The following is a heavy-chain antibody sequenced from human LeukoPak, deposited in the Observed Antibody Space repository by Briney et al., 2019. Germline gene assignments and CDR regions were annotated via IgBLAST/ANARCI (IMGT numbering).Heavy chain of an antibody. J-gene: IGHJ5*02. CDR2: IYYRGST. CDR3: ARHYLSDGILSTFDP. D-gene: IGHD2-2*01. CDR1: GGSISSSPYY. Sequence: PSETLSLTCTVSGGSISSSPYYWGWIRQPPGKGLEWIGTIYYRGSTYSNPSPNSRVTISLDTSKNQFSLRLCSVTAADTALYYCARHYLSDGILSTFDPWGQGTLVTVSS. V-gene: IGHV4-39*01.